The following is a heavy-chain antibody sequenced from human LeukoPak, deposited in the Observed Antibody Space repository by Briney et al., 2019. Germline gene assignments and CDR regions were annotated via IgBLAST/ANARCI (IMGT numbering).Heavy chain of an antibody. CDR1: GGSISSYY. CDR3: ARHAGQWLPLSAFDI. CDR2: IYYSGGT. V-gene: IGHV4-59*08. Sequence: PSETLSLTCTVSGGSISSYYWSWIRQPPGKRLEWIGYIYYSGGTNYNPSLKSRVTISVDTSKNQFSLKLNSMTAADTAVYYCARHAGQWLPLSAFDIWGQGTMVTVSS. J-gene: IGHJ3*02. D-gene: IGHD6-19*01.